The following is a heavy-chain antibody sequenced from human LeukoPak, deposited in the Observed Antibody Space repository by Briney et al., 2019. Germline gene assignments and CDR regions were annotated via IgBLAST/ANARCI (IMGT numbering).Heavy chain of an antibody. J-gene: IGHJ4*02. D-gene: IGHD5-24*01. V-gene: IGHV4-34*01. Sequence: SETLSLTCAVYGGSFSGYYWSWIRQPPGKGLEWIGEINHSGSTNYNPSLKSRVTISVDTSKNQFSLKLSSVTAADTAVYYCARRWDGYNRRPFDYWGQGTLVTVSS. CDR1: GGSFSGYY. CDR3: ARRWDGYNRRPFDY. CDR2: INHSGST.